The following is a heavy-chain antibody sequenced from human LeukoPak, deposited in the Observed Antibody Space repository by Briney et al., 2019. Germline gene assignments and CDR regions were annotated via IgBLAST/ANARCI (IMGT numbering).Heavy chain of an antibody. J-gene: IGHJ3*01. D-gene: IGHD1-14*01. CDR1: GFTFSNYN. V-gene: IGHV3-21*01. Sequence: PGGSLRLSCAASGFTFSNYNMNWVRQAPGKGLEWVSSISSSSYYIYYADSVKGRFSISRDNAKKSLYLQMNSLRVEDTAVYHCARDTSPEGFDFSGQGTMVTVSS. CDR2: ISSSSYYI. CDR3: ARDTSPEGFDF.